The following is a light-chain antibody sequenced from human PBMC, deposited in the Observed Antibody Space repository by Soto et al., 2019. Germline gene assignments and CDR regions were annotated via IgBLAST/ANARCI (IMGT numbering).Light chain of an antibody. V-gene: IGKV1D-12*01. CDR1: QGIYSR. Sequence: DIQMTQSPSSVCASVGDTVTITCRASQGIYSRLAWYQQKPGKAPELLIYATSTLQNGVPSRFSGSGFGTDFTLSISSLQPEDSASYFCQQTDDFPLTFGGGTKVDI. CDR3: QQTDDFPLT. CDR2: ATS. J-gene: IGKJ4*01.